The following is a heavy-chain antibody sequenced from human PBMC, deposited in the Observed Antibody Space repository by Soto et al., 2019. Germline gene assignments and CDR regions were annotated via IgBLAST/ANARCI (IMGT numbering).Heavy chain of an antibody. CDR2: IYYSGST. CDR3: ARDRGYCSSTSCDSDWFDP. V-gene: IGHV4-59*01. CDR1: GHSISNYY. J-gene: IGHJ5*02. D-gene: IGHD2-2*01. Sequence: SETLSLTCTVSGHSISNYYWSWILQPPGKGLEWIGYIYYSGSTNYNPSLKSRVTISVDTSKNQFSLKLSSVTAADTAVYYCARDRGYCSSTSCDSDWFDPWGQGTLVTVSS.